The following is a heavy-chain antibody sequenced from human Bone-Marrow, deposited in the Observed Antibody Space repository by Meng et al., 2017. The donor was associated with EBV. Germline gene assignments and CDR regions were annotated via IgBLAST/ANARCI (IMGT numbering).Heavy chain of an antibody. CDR3: ARGSGYDARY. V-gene: IGHV4-34*01. CDR2: INHSGST. CDR1: GGSFSGYY. J-gene: IGHJ4*02. D-gene: IGHD5-12*01. Sequence: LQQVGAGLLKPSETLSLTCAFYGGSFSGYYWSWIRQPPGKGLEWIGEINHSGSTNYNPSLKSRVTISVDTSKNQFSLKLSSVTAADTAVYYCARGSGYDARYWGQGTLVTVSS.